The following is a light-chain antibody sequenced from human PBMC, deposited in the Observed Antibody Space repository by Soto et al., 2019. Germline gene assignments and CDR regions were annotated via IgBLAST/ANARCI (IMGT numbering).Light chain of an antibody. Sequence: EIVMTQSPATLSVSPGERATLSCRASQSVSSNLAWYQQKPGQAPRLLIYGASTRATGIPARFGGSGSGTEFTLTISSLQSEDFAAYYCQQYNNWPQTFGQGTKV. CDR1: QSVSSN. J-gene: IGKJ1*01. V-gene: IGKV3-15*01. CDR3: QQYNNWPQT. CDR2: GAS.